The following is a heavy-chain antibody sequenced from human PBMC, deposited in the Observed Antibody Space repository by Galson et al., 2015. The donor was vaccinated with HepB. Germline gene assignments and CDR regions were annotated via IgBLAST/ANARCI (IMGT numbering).Heavy chain of an antibody. Sequence: SLRLSCAASGFTFSSYSMNWVRQAPGKGLEWVSYISSSSSTIYYADSVKGRFTISRDNAKNSLYLQMNSLRAEDTAVYYCARAHGDYKTRYNWFDPWGQGTLVTVSS. CDR1: GFTFSSYS. J-gene: IGHJ5*02. CDR2: ISSSSSTI. CDR3: ARAHGDYKTRYNWFDP. V-gene: IGHV3-48*01. D-gene: IGHD4-17*01.